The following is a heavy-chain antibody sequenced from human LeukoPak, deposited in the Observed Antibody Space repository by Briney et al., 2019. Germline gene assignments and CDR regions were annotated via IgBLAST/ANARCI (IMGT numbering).Heavy chain of an antibody. V-gene: IGHV3-9*01. CDR1: GLTLDDYA. Sequence: PVGSLRLSCAVSGLTLDDYAMHCVWRAPGESLECVSGISWNSGSIGYADSVKGRFTISRDNAKNSLYLQMNSLRAEDTALYYCAKDALLRYYDWVPDPFDIWGQGTMVTVSS. CDR2: ISWNSGSI. D-gene: IGHD3-9*01. CDR3: AKDALLRYYDWVPDPFDI. J-gene: IGHJ3*02.